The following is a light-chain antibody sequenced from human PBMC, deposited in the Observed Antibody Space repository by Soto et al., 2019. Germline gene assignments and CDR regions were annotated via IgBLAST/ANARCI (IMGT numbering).Light chain of an antibody. CDR3: SSYAGSNNWV. CDR1: SSDVGSYNL. V-gene: IGLV2-8*01. CDR2: EVS. J-gene: IGLJ2*01. Sequence: QSALTQPASLSGSPGQSITISCTGTSSDVGSYNLVSWYQHHPGKAPKLMIYEVSKRPSGVPDRFSGSKSGNTASLTVSGLQAEDEADYYCSSYAGSNNWVFGGGTKLTVL.